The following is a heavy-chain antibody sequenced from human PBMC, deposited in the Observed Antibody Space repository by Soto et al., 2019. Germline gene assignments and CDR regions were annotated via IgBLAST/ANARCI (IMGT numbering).Heavy chain of an antibody. CDR3: AAWAAAPPIYFDY. V-gene: IGHV4-34*01. Sequence: SETLSLTCAVYGGSFSGYYWSWIRQPPGKGLEWIGEINHSGSTNYNPSLKSRVTISVDTSKNQFSLKLSSVTAADTAVYYCAAWAAAPPIYFDYWGQGTLVTVSS. J-gene: IGHJ4*02. D-gene: IGHD2-2*01. CDR2: INHSGST. CDR1: GGSFSGYY.